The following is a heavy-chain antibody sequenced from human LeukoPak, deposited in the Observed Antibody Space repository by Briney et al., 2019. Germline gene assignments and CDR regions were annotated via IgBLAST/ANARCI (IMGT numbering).Heavy chain of an antibody. D-gene: IGHD2-8*02. CDR1: GYTFTNYL. J-gene: IGHJ4*02. Sequence: ASVKVSCKASGYTFTNYLLHWVRQAPGQGLEWVGRIAPSVDTTNYAQKFRDRVTMTRDTSTSTVYMGLSSLRSEDTAVYHCVREESGGYFDYWGQGTLVTVSS. CDR2: IAPSVDTT. CDR3: VREESGGYFDY. V-gene: IGHV1-46*01.